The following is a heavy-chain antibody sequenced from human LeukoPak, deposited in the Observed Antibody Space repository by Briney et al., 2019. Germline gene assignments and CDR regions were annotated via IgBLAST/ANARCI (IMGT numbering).Heavy chain of an antibody. V-gene: IGHV3-23*01. J-gene: IGHJ4*02. Sequence: PGGSLRLSCAASGFTFSSYAMSWVRQAPGKGLEWVSAISGSGGSTYYADSVKGRFTISRDNSKNTLYLQMNSLRAEDTAVYYCAKAPVDTAMVTPYFDYWGQGTLVTVSS. CDR2: ISGSGGST. CDR3: AKAPVDTAMVTPYFDY. CDR1: GFTFSSYA. D-gene: IGHD5-18*01.